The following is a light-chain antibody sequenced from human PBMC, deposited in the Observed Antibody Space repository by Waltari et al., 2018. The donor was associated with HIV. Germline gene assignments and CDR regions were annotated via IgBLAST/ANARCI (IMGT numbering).Light chain of an antibody. Sequence: QSVLTQPPSVSGAPGQRVTISCAGSSSNLGAGYDVYWYQQLPGTAPKLLIHTNSNRPSGVPDRFSGSKSGTLASLAITGLQAEDEADYYCQSYDSSLSSSVFGGGTKLTVL. J-gene: IGLJ3*02. CDR2: TNS. CDR1: SSNLGAGYD. CDR3: QSYDSSLSSSV. V-gene: IGLV1-40*01.